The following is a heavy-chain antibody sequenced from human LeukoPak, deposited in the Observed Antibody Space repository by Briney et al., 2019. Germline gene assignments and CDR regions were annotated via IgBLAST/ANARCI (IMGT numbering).Heavy chain of an antibody. V-gene: IGHV3-11*04. CDR2: ISNDSVDK. D-gene: IGHD3-3*01. J-gene: IGHJ3*02. Sequence: GGSLRLSCVGSGFTFSDYYMSWIRQVPGKGLEWVSYISNDSVDKYYVDSVRGRFTISRDNAKKSMYLQMSGLRVEDTAVYYCARRDWVSGAVRAFDIWGQGAMVTVSS. CDR3: ARRDWVSGAVRAFDI. CDR1: GFTFSDYY.